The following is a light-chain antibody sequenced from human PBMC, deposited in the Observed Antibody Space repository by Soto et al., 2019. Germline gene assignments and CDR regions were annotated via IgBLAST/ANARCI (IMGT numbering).Light chain of an antibody. CDR3: QQSYNAPLT. J-gene: IGKJ2*01. Sequence: DIQMTQSPASLSASVGDRVTITCRASQTIDTYLNWFLQKPGKAPDLLIYSSSTLQRGVPSRFSGGGSGTEFTLTISALEPEDFGTYFCQQSYNAPLTFGQGTPLETK. CDR1: QTIDTY. V-gene: IGKV1-39*01. CDR2: SSS.